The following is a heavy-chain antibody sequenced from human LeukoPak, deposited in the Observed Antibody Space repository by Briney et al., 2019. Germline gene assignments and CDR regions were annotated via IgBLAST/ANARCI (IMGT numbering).Heavy chain of an antibody. D-gene: IGHD3-10*01. V-gene: IGHV1-69*13. Sequence: SVKVSCKASGGTFSSYAISWARQAPGQGLEWMGGIIPIFGTANYAQKFQGRVTITADESTSTAYMELSSLRSEDTAVYYCARTPPGRPPYYFDYWGQGTLVTVSS. CDR1: GGTFSSYA. CDR3: ARTPPGRPPYYFDY. J-gene: IGHJ4*02. CDR2: IIPIFGTA.